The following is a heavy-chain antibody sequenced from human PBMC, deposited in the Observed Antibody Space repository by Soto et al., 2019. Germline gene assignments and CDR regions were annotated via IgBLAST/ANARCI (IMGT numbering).Heavy chain of an antibody. V-gene: IGHV3-33*01. Sequence: HPGGSLRLSCAASGFTFSSYGMHWVRQAPGKGLEWVAVIWYDGSNKYYADSVKGRFTISRDNSKNTLYLQMNSLRAEDTAVYYCARGYSSSWYFDYWGQGTLVTVSS. D-gene: IGHD6-13*01. J-gene: IGHJ4*02. CDR1: GFTFSSYG. CDR2: IWYDGSNK. CDR3: ARGYSSSWYFDY.